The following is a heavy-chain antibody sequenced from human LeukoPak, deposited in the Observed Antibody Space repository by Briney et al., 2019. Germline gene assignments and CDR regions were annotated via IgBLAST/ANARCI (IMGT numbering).Heavy chain of an antibody. CDR2: IRSKANSYAT. CDR1: GFTFSGSA. D-gene: IGHD4-23*01. V-gene: IGHV3-73*01. Sequence: GGSLRLSCAASGFTFSGSAMHWVRQASGKGLEWVGRIRSKANSYATAYAASVKGRFTLSRDDSKNTAYLQMNSLKTEDTAVYYCTRRHGYGGNAGVRFYYGLDVWGQGTTVTVSS. J-gene: IGHJ6*02. CDR3: TRRHGYGGNAGVRFYYGLDV.